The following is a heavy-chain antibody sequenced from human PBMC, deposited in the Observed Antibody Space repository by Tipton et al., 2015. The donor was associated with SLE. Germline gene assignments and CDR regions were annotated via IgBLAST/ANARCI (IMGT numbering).Heavy chain of an antibody. D-gene: IGHD3-10*01. V-gene: IGHV4-34*01. J-gene: IGHJ6*03. CDR2: FNHTGST. CDR1: RGSFSGYS. CDR3: ARGVAGYYFYYYMDV. Sequence: GLVKPSETLSLTCAVYRGSFSGYSWTWIRQSPGRGLEWIGEFNHTGSTNYNPPLKGRATISVDTSKNQLSLKLTSVTAADTAVYYCARGVAGYYFYYYMDVWGKGTTVTISS.